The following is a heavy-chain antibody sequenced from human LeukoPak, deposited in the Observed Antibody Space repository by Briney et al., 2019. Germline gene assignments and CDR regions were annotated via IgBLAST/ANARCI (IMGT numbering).Heavy chain of an antibody. Sequence: SETLSLTCTVSGGSISSSSYYWGWIRQPPGKGLEWIGSIYYSGSTYYNPSLKSRVTISVDTSKNQFSLKLSSVTAADTAVYYCARGDRDFWSGYYYYYYGMDVWGQGTTVTVSS. D-gene: IGHD3-3*01. V-gene: IGHV4-39*01. CDR2: IYYSGST. CDR3: ARGDRDFWSGYYYYYYGMDV. J-gene: IGHJ6*02. CDR1: GGSISSSSYY.